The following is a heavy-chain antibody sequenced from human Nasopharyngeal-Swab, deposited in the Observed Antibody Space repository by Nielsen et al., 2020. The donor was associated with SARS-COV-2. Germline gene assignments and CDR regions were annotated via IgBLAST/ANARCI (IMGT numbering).Heavy chain of an antibody. CDR2: MNPQSGAT. CDR3: ARGLAYGDYARLFDY. D-gene: IGHD4-17*01. CDR1: GYTFTAYY. J-gene: IGHJ4*02. V-gene: IGHV1-2*02. Sequence: ASVKVSCKASGYTFTAYYIHWMRQAPGQRFEGLGWMNPQSGATSYAQKFQGRVTMTRDTSVSTSYMELNSLRSDDTAVYYCARGLAYGDYARLFDYWGQGSLVTVSS.